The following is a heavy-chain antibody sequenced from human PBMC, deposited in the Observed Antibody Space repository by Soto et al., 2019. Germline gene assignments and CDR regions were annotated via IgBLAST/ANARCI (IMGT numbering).Heavy chain of an antibody. CDR3: AKGNDYNWGSYRYIDY. Sequence: GGSLRLSCAASGFTFSSYAMSWVRQAPGKGLEWVSAISGSGGSTYYADSVKGRFTISRDNSKNTLYLQMNSLRAEDTAVYYCAKGNDYNWGSYRYIDYWGQGSLVIVSS. D-gene: IGHD3-16*02. J-gene: IGHJ4*02. CDR1: GFTFSSYA. V-gene: IGHV3-23*01. CDR2: ISGSGGST.